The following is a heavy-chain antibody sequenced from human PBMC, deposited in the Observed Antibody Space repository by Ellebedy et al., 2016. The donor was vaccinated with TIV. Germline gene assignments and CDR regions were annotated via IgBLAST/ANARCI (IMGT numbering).Heavy chain of an antibody. CDR3: ARRFDIVTGSYPRGYYGLDI. D-gene: IGHD3-9*01. J-gene: IGHJ6*02. CDR2: INAGIGNT. Sequence: AASVKVSCKASGYTFTTYAIHWVRQAPGQRPEWMGWINAGIGNTKYSDNFQGRVTITTDTSASTACMELSSLRSEDTAVYYCARRFDIVTGSYPRGYYGLDIWGQGTTVTVSS. CDR1: GYTFTTYA. V-gene: IGHV1-3*01.